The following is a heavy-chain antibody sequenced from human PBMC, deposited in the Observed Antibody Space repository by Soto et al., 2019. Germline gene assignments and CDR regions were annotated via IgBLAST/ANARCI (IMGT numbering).Heavy chain of an antibody. V-gene: IGHV3-30-3*01. D-gene: IGHD2-21*01. CDR3: AREVVLTKWYFDN. CDR2: TSSDGGTK. J-gene: IGHJ4*02. Sequence: QVQLMESGGGVVQPGGSVRLSYETSGFTFTGYSMHWFRQAPGKGLEWVAVTSSDGGTKFYADSVKGRFTVSRDNSRKTLFLEMNSLRPEDTGIYSCAREVVLTKWYFDNWGQGILVTVSS. CDR1: GFTFTGYS.